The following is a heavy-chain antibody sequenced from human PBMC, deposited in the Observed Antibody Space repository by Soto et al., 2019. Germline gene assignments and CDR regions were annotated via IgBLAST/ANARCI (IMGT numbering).Heavy chain of an antibody. CDR3: ARGRGYVYGSNFYGLDV. D-gene: IGHD6-25*01. J-gene: IGHJ6*02. CDR1: RGSFSGFC. V-gene: IGHV4-34*01. Sequence: PSETLSLTCGVYRGSFSGFCWSWVRQTPGGGLEWIGEINHSGTTNYNPSFQNRVTISVDKSTNNFSLKMTSVTAADAAVYYCARGRGYVYGSNFYGLDVWGQGTTVTVSS. CDR2: INHSGTT.